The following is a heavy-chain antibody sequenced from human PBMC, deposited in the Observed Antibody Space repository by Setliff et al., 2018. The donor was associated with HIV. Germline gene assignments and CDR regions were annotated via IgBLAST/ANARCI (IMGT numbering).Heavy chain of an antibody. CDR3: ARDGYSSGWYIYSFDP. CDR2: IIPSFGTV. J-gene: IGHJ5*02. Sequence: SVKVSCKASGGTFSSYAISWVRQAPGQGLEWMGGIIPSFGTVKYAQKFQGRVSIARDTSASTAYMELRSLRSDDTAVYYCARDGYSSGWYIYSFDPWGQGTLVTVSS. CDR1: GGTFSSYA. D-gene: IGHD6-19*01. V-gene: IGHV1-69*05.